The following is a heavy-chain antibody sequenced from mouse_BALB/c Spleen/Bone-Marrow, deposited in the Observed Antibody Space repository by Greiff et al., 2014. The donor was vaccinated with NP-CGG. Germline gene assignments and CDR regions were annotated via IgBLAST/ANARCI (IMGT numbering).Heavy chain of an antibody. CDR1: GYTFTSYD. D-gene: IGHD3-2*01. Sequence: VQLVESGPELVKPAALVKISCKASGYTFTSYDINWVKQRPGQGLEWIGWIYPGDGSTKYNEKFKGKATLTADKSSSTAYMQLSSLTSENSAVYFCARSGDSSGYGFAYWGQGTLVTVSA. CDR3: ARSGDSSGYGFAY. J-gene: IGHJ3*01. CDR2: IYPGDGST. V-gene: IGHV1S56*01.